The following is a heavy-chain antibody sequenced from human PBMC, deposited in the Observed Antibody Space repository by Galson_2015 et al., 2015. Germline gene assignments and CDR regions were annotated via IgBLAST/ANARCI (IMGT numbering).Heavy chain of an antibody. V-gene: IGHV3-30*03. J-gene: IGHJ4*02. D-gene: IGHD6-6*01. CDR3: ARVGGDIAARTWGYFDY. Sequence: SLRLSCAASGFTFNIYSMNWVRQAPGKGLEWVAVISYDGSNKFYADSVKGRFTISRDNSKNTLYLQMNSLRPEDTAVYYCARVGGDIAARTWGYFDYWGQGTLVTVSP. CDR2: ISYDGSNK. CDR1: GFTFNIYS.